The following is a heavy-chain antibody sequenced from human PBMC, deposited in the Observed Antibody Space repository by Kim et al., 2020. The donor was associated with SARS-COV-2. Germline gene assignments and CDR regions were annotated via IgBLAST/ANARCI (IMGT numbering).Heavy chain of an antibody. Sequence: SETLSLTCAVYGGSFSGYYWSWIRQPPGKGLEWIGEINHSGSTNYNPSLKSRVTISVDTSKNQFSLKLSSVTAADTAVYYCAREHTKFSLVRGVFYFDYWGQGTLVTVSS. CDR2: INHSGST. CDR3: AREHTKFSLVRGVFYFDY. J-gene: IGHJ4*02. CDR1: GGSFSGYY. V-gene: IGHV4-34*01. D-gene: IGHD3-10*01.